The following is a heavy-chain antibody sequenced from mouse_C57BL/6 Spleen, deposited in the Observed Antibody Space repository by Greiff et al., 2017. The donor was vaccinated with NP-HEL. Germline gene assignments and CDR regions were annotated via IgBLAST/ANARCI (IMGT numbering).Heavy chain of an antibody. CDR2: IDPSDSYT. V-gene: IGHV1-69*01. J-gene: IGHJ2*01. CDR1: GYTFTSYW. Sequence: QVQLQQPGAELVMPGASVKLSCKASGYTFTSYWMHWVKQRPGQGLEWIGEIDPSDSYTNYNQKFKGKSTLTVDKSSSTAYMQLSSLTSEDSAVDYCARGVLLLYYFDYWGQGTTLTVSS. CDR3: ARGVLLLYYFDY. D-gene: IGHD2-3*01.